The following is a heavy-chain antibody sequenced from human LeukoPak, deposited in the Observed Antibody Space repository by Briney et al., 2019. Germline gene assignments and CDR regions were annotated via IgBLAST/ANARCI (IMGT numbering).Heavy chain of an antibody. Sequence: GGSLRLSCGASGSTFSSYSMNWVRQAPGKGLEWVSSISSSSSYIYYADSVKGRFTISRDHSKNTLYLQMNSLRAEDTAVYYCANPQWGQGTLVTVSS. CDR1: GSTFSSYS. CDR3: ANPQ. J-gene: IGHJ4*02. V-gene: IGHV3-21*04. CDR2: ISSSSSYI.